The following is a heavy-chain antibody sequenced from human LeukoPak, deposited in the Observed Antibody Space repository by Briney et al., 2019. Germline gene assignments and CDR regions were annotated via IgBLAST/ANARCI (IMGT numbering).Heavy chain of an antibody. V-gene: IGHV1-18*01. CDR2: ISAYNGNT. D-gene: IGHD3-10*01. CDR1: GYTFSSYG. J-gene: IGHJ4*02. Sequence: ASVKVSCKASGYTFSSYGISWVRQAPGQGLEWMGLISAYNGNTNYAQKLQGRVTLTTDPSTNTASMELRSLRSDDTAMYYCARDDGAGVFYWGQGTLVTVSS. CDR3: ARDDGAGVFY.